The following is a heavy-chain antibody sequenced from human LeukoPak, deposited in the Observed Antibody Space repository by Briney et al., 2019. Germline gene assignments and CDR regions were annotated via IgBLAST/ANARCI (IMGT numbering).Heavy chain of an antibody. CDR1: GYTFTGYY. Sequence: ASVKVSCKASGYTFTGYYMHWVRQAPGQGLEWMGWINPNSGGTNYAQKFQGRVTMTRETSISTAYMELSRLRSDDTAVYYCARDQPPGSSYYYYYMDVWGKGTTVTVSS. CDR3: ARDQPPGSSYYYYYMDV. J-gene: IGHJ6*03. CDR2: INPNSGGT. V-gene: IGHV1-2*02. D-gene: IGHD1-14*01.